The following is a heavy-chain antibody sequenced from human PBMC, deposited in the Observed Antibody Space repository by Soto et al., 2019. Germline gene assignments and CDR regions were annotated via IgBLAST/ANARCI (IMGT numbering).Heavy chain of an antibody. D-gene: IGHD3-3*01. V-gene: IGHV1-69*01. J-gene: IGHJ6*02. Sequence: QVQLVQSGAEVKKPGSSVKVSCKASGGTFSSYAISWVRQAPGQGLEWMGGIIPIFGTANYAQKFQGRVTITAEESTSTAYMELSSLRSEDTAVYYCATLRRIFGVVNTNYYYYGMDVWGQGTTVTVSS. CDR1: GGTFSSYA. CDR3: ATLRRIFGVVNTNYYYYGMDV. CDR2: IIPIFGTA.